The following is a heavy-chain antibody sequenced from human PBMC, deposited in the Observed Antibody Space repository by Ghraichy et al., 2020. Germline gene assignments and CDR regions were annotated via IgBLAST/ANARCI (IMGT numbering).Heavy chain of an antibody. CDR1: GFTFSSYS. V-gene: IGHV3-21*01. CDR2: ISSSSSYI. D-gene: IGHD2-8*02. CDR3: ARGTDWFDP. J-gene: IGHJ5*02. Sequence: GGSLRLSCAASGFTFSSYSMSWVRQAPGKGLEWVSSISSSSSYIYYADSMKGRFTISRDNAKNSLYLQMNSLRAEDTAVYYCARGTDWFDPWGQGTLVTVSS.